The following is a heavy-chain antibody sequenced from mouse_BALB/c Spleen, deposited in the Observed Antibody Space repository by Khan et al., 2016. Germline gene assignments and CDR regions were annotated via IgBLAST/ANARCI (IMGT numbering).Heavy chain of an antibody. CDR3: GRQGGFEGMDY. CDR1: GFAFSRYW. J-gene: IGHJ4*01. CDR2: INPGSSTN. Sequence: VQLVESGAGLARPGGSLNLSCVASGFAFSRYWMHWARQSPGQGQEWIGDINPGSSTNNYKPTLKDKSIITRDKATNTAYLQLSKVRSEDTALYYCGRQGGFEGMDYWGQGTLVTVSS. V-gene: IGHV4-2*02.